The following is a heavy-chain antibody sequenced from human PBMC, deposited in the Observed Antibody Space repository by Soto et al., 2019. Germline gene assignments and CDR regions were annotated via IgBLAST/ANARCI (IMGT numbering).Heavy chain of an antibody. J-gene: IGHJ4*02. D-gene: IGHD3-22*01. CDR1: GYTLTELS. Sequence: ASVKVSCKVSGYTLTELSMHWVRQAPGKGLEWMGGFDPEDGETIYAQKFQGRVTMTEDTSTDTAYMELSSLRSEDTAVYYCAAYYYDSSGYYVDYWGQGTLVTVSS. CDR3: AAYYYDSSGYYVDY. CDR2: FDPEDGET. V-gene: IGHV1-24*01.